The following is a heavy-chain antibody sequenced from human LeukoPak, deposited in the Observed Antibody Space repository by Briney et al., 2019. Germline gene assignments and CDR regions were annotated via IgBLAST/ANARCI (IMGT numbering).Heavy chain of an antibody. D-gene: IGHD6-19*01. J-gene: IGHJ4*02. CDR3: AREYSSGWYHWDY. Sequence: GGSLRLSCAASGFTFSSYSMNWVRQAPGKGLESASSISSSSSYIYHADSVKGRFTISRDNAKNSLYLQMNSLRAEDTAVYYCAREYSSGWYHWDYWGQGTLVTVSS. CDR2: ISSSSSYI. V-gene: IGHV3-21*01. CDR1: GFTFSSYS.